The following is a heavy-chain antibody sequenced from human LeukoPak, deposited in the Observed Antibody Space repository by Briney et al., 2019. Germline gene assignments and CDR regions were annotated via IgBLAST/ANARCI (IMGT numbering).Heavy chain of an antibody. D-gene: IGHD3-10*01. V-gene: IGHV3-30*18. CDR3: AKAALLWFGEFHFDH. CDR1: GFTFSSYG. J-gene: IGHJ4*02. Sequence: GGSLRLPCAASGFTFSSYGMHWVRQAPGKGLEWVAIISYDGSKKFYADSVKGRFTISRDNPKNTLYLQMNSLRAEDTAVYYCAKAALLWFGEFHFDHWGQGTLVTVSS. CDR2: ISYDGSKK.